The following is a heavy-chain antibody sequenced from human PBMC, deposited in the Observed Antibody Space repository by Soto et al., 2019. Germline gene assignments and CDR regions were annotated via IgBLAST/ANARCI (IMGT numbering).Heavy chain of an antibody. CDR3: ASLVWNYYFAY. CDR2: IYYSGST. D-gene: IGHD1-7*01. V-gene: IGHV4-39*01. J-gene: IGHJ4*02. CDR1: GGSISSSSYY. Sequence: SETLSLTCTVSGGSISSSSYYWGWIRQPPGKGLEWIGSIYYSGSTYYNPSLKSRVTISVDTSKNQFSLKLSSVTAADTAVYYCASLVWNYYFAYWGQGTLVTVSS.